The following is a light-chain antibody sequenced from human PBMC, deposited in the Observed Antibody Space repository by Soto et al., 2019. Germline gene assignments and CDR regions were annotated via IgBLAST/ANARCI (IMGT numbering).Light chain of an antibody. CDR2: EVT. J-gene: IGLJ1*01. CDR1: SIDVGYYDY. V-gene: IGLV2-8*01. CDR3: SSYAGSNNFV. Sequence: LTQPPSASGFPGQSFTISCTLTSIDVGYYDYVSWYQQHPGKAPKLVIYEVTKRPSGVPDRVSAFKSGNTASLTVSGLRAEDEADYYCSSYAGSNNFVFGSGTKVTVL.